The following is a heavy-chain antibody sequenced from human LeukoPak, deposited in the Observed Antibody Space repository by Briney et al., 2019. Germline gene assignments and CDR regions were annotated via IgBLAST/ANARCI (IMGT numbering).Heavy chain of an antibody. CDR2: IYYSGST. Sequence: SETLSLTCTVSGGSVSSGSYYWSWIRQPPGKGLEWIGYIYYSGSTNYNPSLKSRVTISVDTSKNQFSLKLSSVTAADTAVYYCAREAGHSGYDQDYWGQGTLVTVSS. CDR3: AREAGHSGYDQDY. J-gene: IGHJ4*02. CDR1: GGSVSSGSYY. V-gene: IGHV4-61*01. D-gene: IGHD5-12*01.